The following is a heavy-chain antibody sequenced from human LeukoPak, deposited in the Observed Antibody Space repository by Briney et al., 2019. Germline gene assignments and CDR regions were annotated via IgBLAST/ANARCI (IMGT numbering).Heavy chain of an antibody. V-gene: IGHV3-23*01. D-gene: IGHD1-26*01. CDR2: SSGSGGST. J-gene: IGHJ3*02. CDR3: AKEAGIVGATTDAFDI. CDR1: GFTFSSYA. Sequence: QPGGSLRLSCAASGFTFSSYAMSWVRMPPGKGQELVSASSGSGGSTYYADSVKGRFTISRDNSKNTLYLQMNSLRAEDTAVYYCAKEAGIVGATTDAFDIWGQGTMVTVSS.